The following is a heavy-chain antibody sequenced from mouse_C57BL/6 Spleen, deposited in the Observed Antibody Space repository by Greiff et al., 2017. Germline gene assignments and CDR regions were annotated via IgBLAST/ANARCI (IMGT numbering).Heavy chain of an antibody. Sequence: EVKLVESGGGLVKPGGSLKLSCAASGFTFSSYAMSWVRQTPEKRLEWVATISDGGSYTYYPDNVKGRFTISRDNAKNNLYLQMSHLKSEDTAMYYCARDDYDYDGDYFDYWGQGTTLTVSS. V-gene: IGHV5-4*01. CDR1: GFTFSSYA. J-gene: IGHJ2*01. CDR3: ARDDYDYDGDYFDY. CDR2: ISDGGSYT. D-gene: IGHD2-4*01.